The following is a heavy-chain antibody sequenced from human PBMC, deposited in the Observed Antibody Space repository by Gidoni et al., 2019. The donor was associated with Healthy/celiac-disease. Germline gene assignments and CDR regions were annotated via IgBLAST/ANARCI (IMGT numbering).Heavy chain of an antibody. CDR1: GFTFSSYS. V-gene: IGHV3-48*02. J-gene: IGHJ1*01. CDR2: ISSSSSTI. CDR3: ARGLRAGSAEYFQH. Sequence: EVQLVESGGGLVQPGGSLRLSCAASGFTFSSYSMNWVRQAPGNGLEWVSYISSSSSTIYYADSVKGRFTISRDNAKNSLYLQMNSLRDEDTAVYYCARGLRAGSAEYFQHWGQGTLVTVSS.